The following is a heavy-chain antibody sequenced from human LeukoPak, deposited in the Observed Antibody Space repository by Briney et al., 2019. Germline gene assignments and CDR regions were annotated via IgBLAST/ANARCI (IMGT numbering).Heavy chain of an antibody. D-gene: IGHD6-13*01. V-gene: IGHV3-9*01. J-gene: IGHJ4*02. CDR1: GFTFDDYA. CDR3: AKASSIDIAAAGTGLDY. CDR2: ISWNSGSI. Sequence: GGSLRLSCAASGFTFDDYAMHWVRQAPGKGLEWVSGISWNSGSIGYADSVKGRFTISRDNAKNSLYLQMNSLRAEDTALYYCAKASSIDIAAAGTGLDYWGQGTRVTVSS.